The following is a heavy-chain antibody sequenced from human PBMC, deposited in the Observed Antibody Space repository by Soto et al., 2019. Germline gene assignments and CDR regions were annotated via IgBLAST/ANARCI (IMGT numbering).Heavy chain of an antibody. V-gene: IGHV3-53*01. Sequence: GGSLRLSCALSGFSVSSNYLSWVRQAPGKGLEWVSVHYSGGSTYYADSVQGRFTISRDKSNNTLYLQMRRVRAEDTAVYFCARHRHPRGTVGATSPLDPWGQGTQVTVSS. CDR2: HYSGGST. CDR1: GFSVSSNY. J-gene: IGHJ5*02. D-gene: IGHD1-26*01. CDR3: ARHRHPRGTVGATSPLDP.